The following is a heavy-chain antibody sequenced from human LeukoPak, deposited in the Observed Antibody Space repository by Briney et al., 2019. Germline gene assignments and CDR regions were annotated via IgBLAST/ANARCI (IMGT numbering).Heavy chain of an antibody. V-gene: IGHV1-69*06. D-gene: IGHD1-7*01. CDR1: GGTFSSYA. J-gene: IGHJ5*02. CDR2: IIPIFGTA. Sequence: SVKVSCKASGGTFSSYAISWVRQAPVQGLEWMGGIIPIFGTANYAQKFQGRVTITADKSASTAYMELSSLRSEDTAVYYCARGSITGTTVWFDPWGQGTLVTVSS. CDR3: ARGSITGTTVWFDP.